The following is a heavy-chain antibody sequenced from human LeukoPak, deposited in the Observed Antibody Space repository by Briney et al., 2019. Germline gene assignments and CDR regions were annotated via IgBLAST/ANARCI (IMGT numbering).Heavy chain of an antibody. J-gene: IGHJ4*02. V-gene: IGHV3-30*02. D-gene: IGHD3-22*01. CDR3: ARKDYDTSGYFDLDY. CDR1: GFNFSNYG. Sequence: GGSLRLSCAASGFNFSNYGMHWVRQAPGKGLEWVAFIRYDGSNKYYADSVKGRFTISRDNSKNTLYLQMNSLRVDDTAVYYCARKDYDTSGYFDLDYWGQGTLVTVSS. CDR2: IRYDGSNK.